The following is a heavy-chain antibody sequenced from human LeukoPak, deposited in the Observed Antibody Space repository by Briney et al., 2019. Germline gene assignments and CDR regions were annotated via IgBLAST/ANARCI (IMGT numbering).Heavy chain of an antibody. Sequence: GGSLRLSCAASGFTFNEMNWVRQAPGKGLEWVAFIRYDGSNKYYADSVKGRFTISRDNSKNTLYLQMNSLRAEDTAVYYCAKGAIAAAGSMKFDPWGQGTLVTVSS. J-gene: IGHJ5*02. D-gene: IGHD6-13*01. CDR2: IRYDGSNK. V-gene: IGHV3-30*02. CDR3: AKGAIAAAGSMKFDP. CDR1: GFTFNE.